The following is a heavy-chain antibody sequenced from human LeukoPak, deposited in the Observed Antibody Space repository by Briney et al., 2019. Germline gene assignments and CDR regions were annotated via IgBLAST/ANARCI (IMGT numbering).Heavy chain of an antibody. J-gene: IGHJ4*02. CDR2: IYYSGST. CDR3: ARAGTRGHRFDY. Sequence: SETLSLTCTVSGGSISSYYWSWIRQPPGKGLEWIGYIYYSGSTNYNPSLKSRVTISVDTSKNQFSPKLSSVTAADTAVYYCARAGTRGHRFDYWGQGTLVTVSS. D-gene: IGHD6-19*01. V-gene: IGHV4-59*08. CDR1: GGSISSYY.